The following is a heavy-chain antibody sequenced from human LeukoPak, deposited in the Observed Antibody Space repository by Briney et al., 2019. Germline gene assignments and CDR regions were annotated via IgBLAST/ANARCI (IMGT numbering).Heavy chain of an antibody. V-gene: IGHV3-23*01. CDR2: IGGSGGNT. J-gene: IGHJ4*02. CDR3: AKALGPASNYFDY. Sequence: GRSLRLSCAASGFTFSSYAMNWVRQAPGKGLEWVSSIGGSGGNTYYADSVKGRFTISRDNFKNTLYLQMNSLRAEDTAVYYCAKALGPASNYFDYWGQGTLVTVSS. D-gene: IGHD3-16*01. CDR1: GFTFSSYA.